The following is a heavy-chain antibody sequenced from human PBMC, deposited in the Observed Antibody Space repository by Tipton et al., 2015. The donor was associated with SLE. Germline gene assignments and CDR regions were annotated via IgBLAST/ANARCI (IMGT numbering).Heavy chain of an antibody. V-gene: IGHV1-18*04. J-gene: IGHJ4*02. Sequence: QSGAEVKKPGASVKVSCKASGYTFISYDISWVRQAPGQGLERMGWISAYNGNRNYAQKLQDRVTMTTDTSTSTAYMELRSLRSDDTAVYYCALEILSGRYPGFDYWGQGTLVTVSS. D-gene: IGHD1-26*01. CDR2: ISAYNGNR. CDR3: ALEILSGRYPGFDY. CDR1: GYTFISYD.